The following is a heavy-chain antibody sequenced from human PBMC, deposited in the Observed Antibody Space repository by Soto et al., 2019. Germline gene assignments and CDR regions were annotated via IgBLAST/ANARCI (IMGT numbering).Heavy chain of an antibody. V-gene: IGHV4-34*01. CDR1: GGSFSGYY. D-gene: IGHD2-21*02. J-gene: IGHJ5*02. CDR2: INHSGST. CDR3: ARGGPQAVVTAIAPDLFWFAP. Sequence: PSETLSLTCAVYGGSFSGYYWSWIRQRPGKGLEWIGEINHSGSTNYNPSLKSRVTISVDTSKNQFSLKLSSVTAADTAVYYCARGGPQAVVTAIAPDLFWFAPCGQGTLVTVSS.